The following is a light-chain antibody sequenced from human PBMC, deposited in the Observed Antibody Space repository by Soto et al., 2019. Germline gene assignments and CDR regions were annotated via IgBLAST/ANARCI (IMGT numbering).Light chain of an antibody. CDR3: QTWGTGIRV. CDR1: SGHSSYA. CDR2: LNSDGSH. Sequence: QLVLTQSPSASASLGASVKLTCTLSSGHSSYAIAWHQQQPEKGPRYLMKLNSDGSHSKGDGIPDRFSGSSSGAERYLTSSSGQSEDEADYYCQTWGTGIRVFGGGTKLTVL. V-gene: IGLV4-69*01. J-gene: IGLJ3*02.